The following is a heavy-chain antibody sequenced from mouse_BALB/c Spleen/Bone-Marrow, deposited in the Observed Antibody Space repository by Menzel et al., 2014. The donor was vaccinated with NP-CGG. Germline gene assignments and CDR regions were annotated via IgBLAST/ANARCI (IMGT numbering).Heavy chain of an antibody. Sequence: EVVLVESGGGLVQPGGSLRLSCATSGFTFTDYYMSWVRQPPGKALEWLGFIRNKANGYTTEYSASVKGRFTISRDNSQSILYLQMNILRTEDSATYYCARDRNYDINWYFDVWGAGTTVTVSS. CDR3: ARDRNYDINWYFDV. CDR1: GFTFTDYY. V-gene: IGHV7-3*02. J-gene: IGHJ1*01. D-gene: IGHD1-1*01. CDR2: IRNKANGYTT.